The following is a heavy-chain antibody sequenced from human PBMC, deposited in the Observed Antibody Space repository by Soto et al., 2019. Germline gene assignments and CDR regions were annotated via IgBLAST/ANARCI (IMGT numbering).Heavy chain of an antibody. CDR2: FDPEDGET. J-gene: IGHJ5*02. Sequence: ASVKVSCKVSGYTLTELSMHWVRQAPGKGLEWMGGFDPEDGETIYAQKFQGRVTMTEDTSTDTAYMELSSLRSEDTAVYYCATLSLYDSSGYYYRDWFDLWGQGTLVTVSS. D-gene: IGHD3-22*01. CDR3: ATLSLYDSSGYYYRDWFDL. V-gene: IGHV1-24*01. CDR1: GYTLTELS.